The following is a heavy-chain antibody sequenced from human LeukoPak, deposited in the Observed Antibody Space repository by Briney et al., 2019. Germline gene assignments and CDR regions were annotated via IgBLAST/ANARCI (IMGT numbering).Heavy chain of an antibody. V-gene: IGHV3-66*01. Sequence: PGGSLRLSCAASGFSVSSNYMRWVREAPGKGLEWVSVIYSGGSTYYADSVKGRFSISRDNSKNTLYLQMNSLRAEDTAVYYCASRSGGDYWGQGTLVTVSS. D-gene: IGHD6-19*01. J-gene: IGHJ4*02. CDR1: GFSVSSNY. CDR3: ASRSGGDY. CDR2: IYSGGST.